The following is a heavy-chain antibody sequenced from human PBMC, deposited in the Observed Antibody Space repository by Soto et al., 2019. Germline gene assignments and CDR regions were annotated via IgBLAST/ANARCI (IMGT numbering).Heavy chain of an antibody. Sequence: LKISCKGSGYSVTSYCIGWVRQMPGKGLEWMGNIYPGDSDTRYSPSFQGQVTISADKSISTAYRQWSSLKASDTAMYYCARRATVIPADAFDIWGQGTMVRVSS. CDR2: IYPGDSDT. J-gene: IGHJ3*02. CDR1: GYSVTSYC. D-gene: IGHD4-4*01. CDR3: ARRATVIPADAFDI. V-gene: IGHV5-51*01.